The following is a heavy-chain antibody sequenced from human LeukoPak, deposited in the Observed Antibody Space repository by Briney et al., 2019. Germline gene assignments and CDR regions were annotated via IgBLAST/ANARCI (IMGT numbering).Heavy chain of an antibody. V-gene: IGHV3-66*01. D-gene: IGHD1-26*01. J-gene: IGHJ4*02. CDR1: EFSVGSNY. CDR3: ATGRELFDY. CDR2: IYSGGST. Sequence: GGSLRLSCAASEFSVGSNYMTWVRQAPGKGLEWVSLIYSGGSTYYADSVKGRFTISRDNSKNTLYLQMNSLRAEDTAVYYCATGRELFDYWGQGTLVTVSS.